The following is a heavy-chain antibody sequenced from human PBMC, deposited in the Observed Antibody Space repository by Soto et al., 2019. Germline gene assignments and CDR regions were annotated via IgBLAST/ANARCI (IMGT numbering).Heavy chain of an antibody. Sequence: ALVKVSCKASGYTFTSYAMHWVRQAPGQRLEWMGWINAGNGNTKCSQKFQDRVTITRDTSASTAYMELGSLRSEDTAVYYCARGESVVGDYWGQGTPVTVSS. J-gene: IGHJ4*02. CDR2: INAGNGNT. V-gene: IGHV1-3*01. CDR3: ARGESVVGDY. D-gene: IGHD2-15*01. CDR1: GYTFTSYA.